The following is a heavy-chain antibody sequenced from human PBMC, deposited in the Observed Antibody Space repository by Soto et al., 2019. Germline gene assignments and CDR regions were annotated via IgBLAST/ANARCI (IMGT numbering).Heavy chain of an antibody. V-gene: IGHV3-30*18. CDR2: ISYDGSNK. Sequence: LSLTCAASGFTFSSYGMHWVRQAPGKGLEWVAVISYDGSNKYYADSVKGRFTISRDNSKNTLYLQMNSLRAEDTAVYYCAKDHWIAVAGTAGYYYYYGMDVWGQGTTVTVSS. CDR3: AKDHWIAVAGTAGYYYYYGMDV. CDR1: GFTFSSYG. D-gene: IGHD6-19*01. J-gene: IGHJ6*02.